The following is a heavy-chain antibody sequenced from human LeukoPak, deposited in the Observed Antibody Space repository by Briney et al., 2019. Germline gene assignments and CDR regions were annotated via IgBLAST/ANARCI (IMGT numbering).Heavy chain of an antibody. V-gene: IGHV4-59*01. CDR2: IYYSGST. Sequence: SETLSLTCSVSGDSISKYFWSWIRQPPGKGLQWIGYIYYSGSTNYNPSLKSRITISVDTSKNQFSLKLSSVTAADTAVYYCARDLGSSGWYHYYYYYMDVWGKGTTVTISS. J-gene: IGHJ6*03. CDR3: ARDLGSSGWYHYYYYYMDV. CDR1: GDSISKYF. D-gene: IGHD6-19*01.